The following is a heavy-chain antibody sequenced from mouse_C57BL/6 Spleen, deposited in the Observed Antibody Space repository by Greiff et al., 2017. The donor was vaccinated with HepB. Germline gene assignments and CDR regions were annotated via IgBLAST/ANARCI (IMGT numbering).Heavy chain of an antibody. D-gene: IGHD1-1*01. Sequence: EVKLQESGGGLVQPGGSMKLSCAASGFTFSDAWMDWVRQSPEKGLEWVAEIRNKANNHATYYAESVKGRVTISRDDSKSSVYLQMNSLRAADTGMYYCTRAYDYYGYFDYWGQGTTLTVSS. J-gene: IGHJ2*01. V-gene: IGHV6-6*01. CDR2: IRNKANNHAT. CDR3: TRAYDYYGYFDY. CDR1: GFTFSDAW.